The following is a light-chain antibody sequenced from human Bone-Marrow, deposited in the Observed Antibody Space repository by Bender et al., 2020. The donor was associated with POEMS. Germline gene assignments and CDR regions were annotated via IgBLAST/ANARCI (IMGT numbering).Light chain of an antibody. J-gene: IGLJ3*02. V-gene: IGLV2-23*01. CDR2: EGS. Sequence: QSALTQPASVSGSPGQSITISCTGTSSDVGTYNLVSWYQQHPGKAPKLIIYEGSKRPSGVSDRFSGSKSGNTASLTISGLQAEDGADYYCCSYAGTRTWVFGGGTKLTVL. CDR1: SSDVGTYNL. CDR3: CSYAGTRTWV.